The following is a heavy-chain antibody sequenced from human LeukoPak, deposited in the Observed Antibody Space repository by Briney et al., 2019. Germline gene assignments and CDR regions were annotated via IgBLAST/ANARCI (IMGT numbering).Heavy chain of an antibody. CDR3: ARGQGGNYYLNYFDY. V-gene: IGHV4-59*01. Sequence: SETLSLTCTVTGGSFTTYYWSWIRQPPGKGLQWIGHFYYSGSTNYNPSLKSRVTISLDTSRNQFSLKLTSVIAADTAVYYCARGQGGNYYLNYFDYWGQGALVTVSS. D-gene: IGHD1-26*01. CDR1: GGSFTTYY. J-gene: IGHJ4*02. CDR2: FYYSGST.